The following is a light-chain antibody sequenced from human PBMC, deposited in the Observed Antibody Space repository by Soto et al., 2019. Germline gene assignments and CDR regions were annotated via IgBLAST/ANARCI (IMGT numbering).Light chain of an antibody. CDR2: DAS. J-gene: IGKJ1*01. V-gene: IGKV1-5*01. CDR1: QRVDRY. Sequence: DIQMTQSPSTLYASVGDRVSITCRASQRVDRYLAWYQQKPGKAPQLLIYDASRLESGVPSRFSGSGSGTEFTLTISSLQPDDFATYYCQQYNSYSQFGQGTKVDIK. CDR3: QQYNSYSQ.